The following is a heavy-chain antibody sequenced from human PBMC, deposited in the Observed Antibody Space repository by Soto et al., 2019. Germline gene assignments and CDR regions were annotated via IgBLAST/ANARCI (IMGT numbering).Heavy chain of an antibody. J-gene: IGHJ1*01. V-gene: IGHV3-15*01. D-gene: IGHD4-17*01. CDR3: TTEYGGYSLTEYFQH. Sequence: EVQLVESGGGLVQPGGSLRLSCAASGFTFSNAWMSWVRQAPGKGLEWVGRIKSKTDGGTTDYAAPVKGRFTISRDHSKNTLYLQMNSLKAEDTAVYYCTTEYGGYSLTEYFQHWGQGTLVTVSS. CDR1: GFTFSNAW. CDR2: IKSKTDGGTT.